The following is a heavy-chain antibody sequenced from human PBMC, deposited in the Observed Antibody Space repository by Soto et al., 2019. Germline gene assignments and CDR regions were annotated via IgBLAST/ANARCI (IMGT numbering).Heavy chain of an antibody. V-gene: IGHV3-30-3*01. Sequence: QVQLVESGGGVVQPGRSLRLSCAASGFTFSSYAMHWVRQAPGKGLEWVAVISYDGSNKYYADSVKGRFTISRDNSKNTLYLQMNSLRAEDTAVYYCARAAIVVVPAEDYFDYWGQGTLVTVSS. CDR1: GFTFSSYA. J-gene: IGHJ4*02. CDR3: ARAAIVVVPAEDYFDY. CDR2: ISYDGSNK. D-gene: IGHD2-2*01.